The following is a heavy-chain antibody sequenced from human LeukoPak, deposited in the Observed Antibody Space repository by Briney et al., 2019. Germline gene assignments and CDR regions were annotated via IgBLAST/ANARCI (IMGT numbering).Heavy chain of an antibody. CDR3: AKAPVTTCRGAYCYPFDY. D-gene: IGHD2-21*01. CDR1: GFTFSSYS. Sequence: GGSLRLSCAAPGFTFSSYSMNWVRQAPGKGLEWVSSISSSSSYIYYADSVKGRFTISRDSSKNTLFLQMNRLRPEDAAVYYCAKAPVTTCRGAYCYPFDYWGQGTLVTVSS. V-gene: IGHV3-21*04. CDR2: ISSSSSYI. J-gene: IGHJ4*02.